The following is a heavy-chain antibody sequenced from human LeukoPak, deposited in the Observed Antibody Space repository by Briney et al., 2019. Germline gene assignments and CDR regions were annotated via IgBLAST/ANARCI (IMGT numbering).Heavy chain of an antibody. D-gene: IGHD2-15*01. CDR2: IIPILGIA. J-gene: IGHJ6*02. V-gene: IGHV1-69*04. Sequence: SVKVSCKASGGTFSSYAISWVRQAPGQGLEWMGRIIPILGIANYAQKFQGRVTITADNSTSTAYMELSSLRSEDTAVYYCARYCSGGSCYYYYYGMDVWGQGTTVTVSS. CDR3: ARYCSGGSCYYYYYGMDV. CDR1: GGTFSSYA.